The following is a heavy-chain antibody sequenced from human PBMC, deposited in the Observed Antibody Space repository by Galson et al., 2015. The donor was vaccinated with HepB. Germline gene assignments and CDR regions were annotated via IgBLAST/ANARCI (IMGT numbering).Heavy chain of an antibody. CDR2: ISHDGSNK. Sequence: SLRLSCAASGFTFSSYAMHWVRQAPGKGLEWVAVISHDGSNKYYADSVKGRFTISRDNSKNTLYLQMNSLRAEDTAVYYCARDSAPRGYSYGVDAFDIWGQGTMVTVSS. CDR1: GFTFSSYA. D-gene: IGHD5-18*01. CDR3: ARDSAPRGYSYGVDAFDI. V-gene: IGHV3-30-3*01. J-gene: IGHJ3*02.